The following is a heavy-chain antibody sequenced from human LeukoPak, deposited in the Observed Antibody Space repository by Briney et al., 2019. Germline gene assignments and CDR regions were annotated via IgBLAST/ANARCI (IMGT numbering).Heavy chain of an antibody. CDR2: IYYSGST. D-gene: IGHD2-2*01. V-gene: IGHV4-31*03. CDR1: GGSISSGGYC. CDR3: ARSGNLYCSSTSCYRWFDP. J-gene: IGHJ5*02. Sequence: PSETLSLTCTVSGGSISSGGYCWSWIRQHPGKGLEWIVYIYYSGSTYYNPSLKSRVTMSVDTSKNQFSLKLSSVTAADTAVYYCARSGNLYCSSTSCYRWFDPWGQGTLVTVSS.